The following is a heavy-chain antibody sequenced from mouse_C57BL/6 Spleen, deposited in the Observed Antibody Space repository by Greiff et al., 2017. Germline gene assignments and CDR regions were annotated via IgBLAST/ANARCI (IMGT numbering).Heavy chain of an antibody. V-gene: IGHV1-19*01. CDR1: GYTFTDYY. CDR2: INPYNGGT. D-gene: IGHD2-5*01. Sequence: VQLQQSGPVLVKPGASVKMSCKASGYTFTDYYMNWVKQSHGKSLEWIGVINPYNGGTSYNQKFKGKATLTVDKSSSTAYMELNSLTSEDSAVYYCARSSPYYSNFYYFDYWGQGTTLTVSS. CDR3: ARSSPYYSNFYYFDY. J-gene: IGHJ2*01.